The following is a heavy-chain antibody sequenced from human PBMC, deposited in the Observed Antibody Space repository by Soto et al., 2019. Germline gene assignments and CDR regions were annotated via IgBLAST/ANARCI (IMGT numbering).Heavy chain of an antibody. D-gene: IGHD4-17*01. Sequence: SETLSLTCAVSGDSFSSNTWWTWVRQPPGKGVEWIGEIYHSGTTNYNPSLKGRVTISADRSKNQFSLRLTSVTAADTAIYYCAKSAPMDAGDKYYYDFWGQGALVTVSS. CDR2: IYHSGTT. V-gene: IGHV4-4*02. CDR1: GDSFSSNTW. CDR3: AKSAPMDAGDKYYYDF. J-gene: IGHJ4*02.